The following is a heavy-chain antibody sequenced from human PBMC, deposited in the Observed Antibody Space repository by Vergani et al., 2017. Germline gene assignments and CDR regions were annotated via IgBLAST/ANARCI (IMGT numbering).Heavy chain of an antibody. V-gene: IGHV3-23*01. CDR3: TTGWGLYYLHGEYFEY. CDR2: ISSGGGDI. CDR1: GFTFDTYT. Sequence: EVQLLESGGGLVQPGGSRRLSCAAAGFTFDTYTMAYVRQAPGKGLEWVATISSGGGDIFYADSVKGRFTISRDNSKNTLFLQMNSLKDEDTAVYYCTTGWGLYYLHGEYFEYWGRGTLVSVSS. J-gene: IGHJ1*01. D-gene: IGHD3-10*01.